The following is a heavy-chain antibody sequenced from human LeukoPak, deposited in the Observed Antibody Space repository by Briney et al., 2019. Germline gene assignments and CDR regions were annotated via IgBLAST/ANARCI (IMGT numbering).Heavy chain of an antibody. CDR3: AREQGWELSPYYFDY. CDR2: INPNSGGT. J-gene: IGHJ4*02. V-gene: IGHV1-2*02. CDR1: GYTLTELS. D-gene: IGHD1-26*01. Sequence: HRASVKVSCKVSGYTLTELSMHWVRQAPGQGLEWMGWINPNSGGTNYAQKFQGRVTMTRDTSISTAYMELSRLRSDDTAVYYCAREQGWELSPYYFDYWGQGTLVTVSS.